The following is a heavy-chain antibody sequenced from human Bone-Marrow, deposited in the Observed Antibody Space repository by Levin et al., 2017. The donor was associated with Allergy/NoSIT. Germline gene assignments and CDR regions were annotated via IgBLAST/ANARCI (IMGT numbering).Heavy chain of an antibody. D-gene: IGHD6-19*01. CDR3: ARSQGRSGWSYYYYGMDV. CDR1: GFDFNTHD. CDR2: ISGNSHYV. V-gene: IGHV3-21*06. J-gene: IGHJ6*02. Sequence: KAGGSLRLSCRGSGFDFNTHDMNWVRQAPGQGLEWVSSISGNSHYVYYVDSVKGRFSISRDNAKNSMFLHMNSLRVEDTAVYYCARSQGRSGWSYYYYGMDVWGRGTTLTVSS.